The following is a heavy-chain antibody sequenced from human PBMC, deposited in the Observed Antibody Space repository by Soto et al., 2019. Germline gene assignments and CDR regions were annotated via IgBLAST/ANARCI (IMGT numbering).Heavy chain of an antibody. J-gene: IGHJ5*02. D-gene: IGHD3-9*01. CDR2: IRSRISTI. Sequence: PGGSLRLSCAASGLTCGSYSMNWVRQAPGKGLEWVSHIRSRISTICYADSVKGRFTIARDDAKNSLYLQTNSLRHEDTAVYYCAREYAIYSVYYVFAGWAPWGKGTFLPVPS. CDR1: GLTCGSYS. V-gene: IGHV3-48*02. CDR3: AREYAIYSVYYVFAGWAP.